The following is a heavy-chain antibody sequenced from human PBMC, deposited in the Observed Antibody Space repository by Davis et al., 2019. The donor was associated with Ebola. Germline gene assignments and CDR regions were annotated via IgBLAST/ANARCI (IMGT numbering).Heavy chain of an antibody. CDR1: GYTFTSYY. CDR2: IDPSGGST. D-gene: IGHD3-9*01. J-gene: IGHJ4*02. Sequence: ASVKVSCKASGYTFTSYYMHWVRQAPGQGLEWMGVIDPSGGSTSYAQKFQGRVTMTRDTSTSTVYMELNSLRSEDTAVYYCAGGGGYTDWLSPFWRYWGQGTLVTVSS. CDR3: AGGGGYTDWLSPFWRY. V-gene: IGHV1-46*01.